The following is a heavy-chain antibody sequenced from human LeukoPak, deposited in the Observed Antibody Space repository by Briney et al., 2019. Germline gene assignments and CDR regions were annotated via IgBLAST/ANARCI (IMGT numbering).Heavy chain of an antibody. V-gene: IGHV6-1*01. CDR3: ARYSYGPNYYYYGMDV. D-gene: IGHD5-18*01. CDR1: GDSVSSNSAA. CDR2: TYYRSKWYN. Sequence: SQTLSLTCAISGDSVSSNSAAWNWIRQSPSRGLEWLGRTYYRSKWYNGYAVSVKSRITINPDTSKNQFSLQLNSVTPEDTAVYYCARYSYGPNYYYYGMDVWGQGTTVTVSS. J-gene: IGHJ6*02.